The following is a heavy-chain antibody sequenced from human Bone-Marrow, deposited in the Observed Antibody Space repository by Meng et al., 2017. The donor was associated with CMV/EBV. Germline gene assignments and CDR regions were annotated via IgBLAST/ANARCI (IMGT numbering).Heavy chain of an antibody. CDR1: GFTVSSNY. Sequence: GGSLRLSCAASGFTVSSNYMGWVRQAPGKGLEWVALLYSGGSMYYADSVKGRFTLSRDNSKNTLYLQMTSLTPEDTALYYCARGQVQCSSRSCYDYSYSGMDVWGQGTTVTVSS. D-gene: IGHD2-2*01. J-gene: IGHJ6*02. CDR3: ARGQVQCSSRSCYDYSYSGMDV. V-gene: IGHV3-66*02. CDR2: LYSGGSM.